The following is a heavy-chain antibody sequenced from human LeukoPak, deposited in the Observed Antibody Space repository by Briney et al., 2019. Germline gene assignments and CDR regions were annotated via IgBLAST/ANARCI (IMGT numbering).Heavy chain of an antibody. D-gene: IGHD2-15*01. CDR2: INQDGSDK. J-gene: IGHJ5*02. CDR1: GLTFSIHW. CDR3: ARLVVVAATSWFDP. V-gene: IGHV3-7*01. Sequence: GGSLRLSCAASGLTFSIHWMNWVRQAPGKGLECVANINQDGSDKYYVDSVKGRFTISRDNAKNSLYLQMNSLRAEDTAVYYCARLVVVAATSWFDPWGQGTLVTVSS.